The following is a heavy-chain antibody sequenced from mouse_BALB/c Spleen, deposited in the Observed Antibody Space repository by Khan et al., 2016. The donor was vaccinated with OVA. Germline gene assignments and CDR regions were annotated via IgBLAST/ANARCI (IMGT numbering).Heavy chain of an antibody. Sequence: QVQLQQSGAELARPGASVKMSCKAAGYTFTSYTMHWVKQRPGQGLEWIGYINPRSGYTDYNQKFKDKTTLTTDISSSTAYMQLSSLTSEDSAVYYCARRRGGYYFDYWGQGTTLTVSS. CDR3: ARRRGGYYFDY. CDR1: GYTFTSYT. V-gene: IGHV1-4*02. J-gene: IGHJ2*01. CDR2: INPRSGYT.